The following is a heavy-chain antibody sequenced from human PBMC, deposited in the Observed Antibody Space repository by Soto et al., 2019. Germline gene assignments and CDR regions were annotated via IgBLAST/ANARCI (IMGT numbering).Heavy chain of an antibody. CDR3: ARELVLGVGGLSQ. CDR1: GFTFSAYY. V-gene: IGHV3-11*01. J-gene: IGHJ4*02. Sequence: GGSLRLSCAASGFTFSAYYMSWIRQAPGKGLEWVSYISDSGSLTHYGDSVKGRFTISRDNAKASLYLQMDSLRAEDTAIYYCARELVLGVGGLSQWGQGTLVTVSS. CDR2: ISDSGSLT. D-gene: IGHD1-26*01.